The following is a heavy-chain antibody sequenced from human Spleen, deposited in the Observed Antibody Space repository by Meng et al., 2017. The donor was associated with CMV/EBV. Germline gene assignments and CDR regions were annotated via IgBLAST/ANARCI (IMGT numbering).Heavy chain of an antibody. D-gene: IGHD6-6*01. Sequence: GGSLRLSCKVSGHSFSSYEMNWVRQAPGKGLEWLSYISSGGTTIFYAAPVKGRITVSRDNARNSLYLQMNSLRAEDTAVYYCARRVSTSGLYWGQGTLVTVSS. V-gene: IGHV3-48*03. J-gene: IGHJ4*02. CDR1: GHSFSSYE. CDR2: ISSGGTTI. CDR3: ARRVSTSGLY.